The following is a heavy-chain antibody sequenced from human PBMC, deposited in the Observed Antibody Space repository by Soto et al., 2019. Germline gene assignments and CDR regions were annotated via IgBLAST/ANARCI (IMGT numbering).Heavy chain of an antibody. CDR2: ISSSSSYI. V-gene: IGHV3-21*01. J-gene: IGHJ6*02. Sequence: EVQLVESGGGLVKPGGSLRLSCAASGFTFSSYSMNWVRQAPGKGLEWVSSISSSSSYIYYADSVKGRFTISRDNAKNSLYLQMNSLRDEDTAVYYCARVQSGSYRGLDGMDVWGQGTTVTVSS. CDR1: GFTFSSYS. CDR3: ARVQSGSYRGLDGMDV. D-gene: IGHD1-26*01.